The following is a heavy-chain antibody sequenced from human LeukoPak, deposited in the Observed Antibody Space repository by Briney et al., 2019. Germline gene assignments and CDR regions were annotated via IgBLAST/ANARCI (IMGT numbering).Heavy chain of an antibody. CDR1: GGSISSSSYY. D-gene: IGHD4/OR15-4a*01. J-gene: IGHJ3*02. Sequence: SETLSLTCTVSGGSISSSSYYWGWIRQPPGEGLEWIGSIYYSGSTYYNPSLKSRVTISVDTSKNQFSLKLSSVTAADTAVYYCAVKGALDAFDIWGQGTMVTVSS. CDR2: IYYSGST. V-gene: IGHV4-39*01. CDR3: AVKGALDAFDI.